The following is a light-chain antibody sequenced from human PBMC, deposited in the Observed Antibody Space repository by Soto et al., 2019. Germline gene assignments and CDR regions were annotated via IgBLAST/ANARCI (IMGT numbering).Light chain of an antibody. CDR3: QQSYSTPQT. Sequence: DIQRTHPPSSVSALVGAGVTITWRVREALRYCLNWTQRTAGKAPKLLLYAAPSLQSGVPTRFSGSGSGTDFTVDISRLQPEDFATYSCQQSYSTPQTFGPGT. V-gene: IGKV1-39*01. CDR2: AAP. CDR1: EALRYC. J-gene: IGKJ1*01.